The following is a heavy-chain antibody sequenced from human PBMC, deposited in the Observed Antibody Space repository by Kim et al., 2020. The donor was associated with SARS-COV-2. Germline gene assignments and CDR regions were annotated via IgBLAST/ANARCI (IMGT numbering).Heavy chain of an antibody. J-gene: IGHJ4*02. CDR1: GFTFSNYW. CDR2: IKQDGSEK. V-gene: IGHV3-7*03. Sequence: GGSLRLSCAASGFTFSNYWMTWVRQAPGKGLEWVANIKQDGSEKNYVDSVKGRFTISRDNAKNSLYLQMNSLRAEDTAEYYCARLFDSNLDYWGQGTLVTVSS. D-gene: IGHD4-4*01. CDR3: ARLFDSNLDY.